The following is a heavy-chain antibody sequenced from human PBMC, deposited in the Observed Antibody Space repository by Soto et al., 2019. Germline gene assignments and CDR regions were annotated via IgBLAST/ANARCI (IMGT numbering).Heavy chain of an antibody. D-gene: IGHD3-10*01. J-gene: IGHJ6*02. V-gene: IGHV3-33*01. CDR3: VFDGLPGFADPSYGMDV. Sequence: HPGGSLRLSCAASGFTFSSYGMHWVRQAPGKGLEWVAVIWYDGSNKYYADSVKGRFTISRDNSKNTLYLQMNSLRAEDTAVYYCVFDGLPGFADPSYGMDVWGQGTTVTVSS. CDR2: IWYDGSNK. CDR1: GFTFSSYG.